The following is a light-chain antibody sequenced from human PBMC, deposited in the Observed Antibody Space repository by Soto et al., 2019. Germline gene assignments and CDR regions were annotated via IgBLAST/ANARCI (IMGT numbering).Light chain of an antibody. J-gene: IGKJ1*01. CDR3: QQYNNWPRT. CDR1: QSVNSSY. Sequence: EIVLTQSPGTLSLSPGERVTLSCRASQSVNSSYLAWYQHKPGQAPRLLIYGASTRATGIPARFSGSGSGTEFTLTINSLQSEDFAVYYCQQYNNWPRTFGQGTKV. V-gene: IGKV3-15*01. CDR2: GAS.